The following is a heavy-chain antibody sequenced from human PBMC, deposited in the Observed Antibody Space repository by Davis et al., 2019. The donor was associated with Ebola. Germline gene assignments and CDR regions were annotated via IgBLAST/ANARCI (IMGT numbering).Heavy chain of an antibody. D-gene: IGHD3-10*01. J-gene: IGHJ6*04. CDR1: GYTFTSYG. V-gene: IGHV1-18*04. CDR2: IIPILGIA. CDR3: AREDFIRDYGMDV. Sequence: AASVKVSCKASGYTFTSYGISWVRQAPGQGLEWMGRIIPILGIANYAQKLQGRVTMTTDTSTRTAYMELRSLRSDDTAVYYCAREDFIRDYGMDVWGKGTTVSVSS.